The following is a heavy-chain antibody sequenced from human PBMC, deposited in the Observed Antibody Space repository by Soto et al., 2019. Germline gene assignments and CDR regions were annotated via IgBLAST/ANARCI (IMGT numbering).Heavy chain of an antibody. Sequence: QVQLVQSGVEMKKPGASVKVSCKASGYTFISHGISWVRQAPGQRLEWMGWISGKNGNTNYAQKLQGRVTLTTDTSTSTAYMELRSLRSDDTAVYYCARVSSSIVVVPDYGMDVWGQGTTVTVSS. CDR2: ISGKNGNT. CDR3: ARVSSSIVVVPDYGMDV. D-gene: IGHD2-15*01. CDR1: GYTFISHG. V-gene: IGHV1-18*04. J-gene: IGHJ6*02.